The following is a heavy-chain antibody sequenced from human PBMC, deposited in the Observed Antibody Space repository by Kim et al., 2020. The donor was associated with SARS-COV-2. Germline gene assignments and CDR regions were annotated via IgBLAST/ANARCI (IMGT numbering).Heavy chain of an antibody. D-gene: IGHD6-6*01. J-gene: IGHJ4*02. Sequence: GGSLRLSCAASGFTLSNFAMSWVRQAPGKGLEWVSSIRATSGRTHYADSVKGRFTLSRDNYKNTLHLQMNSLGAEDTALYYCAGGGRYSSSSLVGYWGQGTPVTVSS. CDR1: GFTLSNFA. CDR3: AGGGRYSSSSLVGY. V-gene: IGHV3-23*01. CDR2: IRATSGRT.